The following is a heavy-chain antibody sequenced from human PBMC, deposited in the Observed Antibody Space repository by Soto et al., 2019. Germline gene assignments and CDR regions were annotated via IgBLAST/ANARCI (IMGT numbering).Heavy chain of an antibody. CDR1: GGSISSGDYY. D-gene: IGHD3-16*02. CDR2: IYYSGST. J-gene: IGHJ4*02. Sequence: QVQLQESGPGLVKPSQTLSLTCTVSGGSISSGDYYWSWIRQPPGKGLEWIGYIYYSGSTYYNPSLRGRVTISVDTSKNQFSLTLSSVTAADTAVYYCARGVGSDYVWGSYPNIWGSYYFDYWGQGTLVTVSS. CDR3: ARGVGSDYVWGSYPNIWGSYYFDY. V-gene: IGHV4-30-4*01.